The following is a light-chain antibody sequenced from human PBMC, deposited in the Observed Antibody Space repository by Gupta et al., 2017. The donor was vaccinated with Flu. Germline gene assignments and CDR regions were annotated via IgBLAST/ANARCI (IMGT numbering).Light chain of an antibody. CDR2: LGS. CDR3: MQYLQTRT. Sequence: EIVMTQSAPFLPVTPGEPPCLYCRSSQSLRHSTGYNYLDWQLQKPEQSQQLLIDLGSKRACGVPDRFSGSGASTDFTLKSSIVEAEDVGVYYCMQYLQTRTFGEGTKVEIK. CDR1: QSLRHSTGYNY. V-gene: IGKV2-28*01. J-gene: IGKJ4*02.